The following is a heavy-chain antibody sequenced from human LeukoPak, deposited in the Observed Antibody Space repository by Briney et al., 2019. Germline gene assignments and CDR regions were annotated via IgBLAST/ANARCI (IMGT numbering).Heavy chain of an antibody. CDR1: GFTFSTYV. CDR3: VRGTGY. V-gene: IGHV3-64D*08. Sequence: GGSLRLSCSVSGFTFSTYVMHWVRQAPGKGLEYDSAISSNGDNTYYADSVKGRFTISRDSSKNTLYLQMSSLRADDTAVYYCVRGTGYWGQGTLVTVSS. CDR2: ISSNGDNT. J-gene: IGHJ4*02.